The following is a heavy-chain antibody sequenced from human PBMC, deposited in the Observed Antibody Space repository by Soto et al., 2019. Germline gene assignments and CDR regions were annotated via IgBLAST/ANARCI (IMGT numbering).Heavy chain of an antibody. D-gene: IGHD3-3*01. J-gene: IGHJ6*02. CDR2: ISSSSSYI. CDR3: ARDPTSHYDFWSGYYATGGGYYGMDV. Sequence: PGGSLRLSCAASGFTFSSYSMNWVRQAPGKGLEWVSSISSSSSYIYYADSVKGRFTISRDNAKNSLYLQMNSLRAEDTAVYYCARDPTSHYDFWSGYYATGGGYYGMDVWGQGTTVTVSS. CDR1: GFTFSSYS. V-gene: IGHV3-21*01.